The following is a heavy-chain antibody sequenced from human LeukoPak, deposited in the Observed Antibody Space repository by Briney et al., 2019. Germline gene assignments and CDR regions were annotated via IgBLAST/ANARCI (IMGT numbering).Heavy chain of an antibody. V-gene: IGHV3-20*04. CDR2: INWNGGST. CDR1: GFTFDDYG. CDR3: ARDGGLSGSYLDAFDI. J-gene: IGHJ3*02. Sequence: PGGSLRLSCAASGFTFDDYGMSWVRQAPGKGLEWVSGINWNGGSTGYADSVKGRFTISRDNAKNSLYLQMNSLRAEDTAVYYCARDGGLSGSYLDAFDIWGQGTMVTVSS. D-gene: IGHD1-26*01.